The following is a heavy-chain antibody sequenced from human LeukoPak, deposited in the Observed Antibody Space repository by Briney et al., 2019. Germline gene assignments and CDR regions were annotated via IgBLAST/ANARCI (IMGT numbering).Heavy chain of an antibody. D-gene: IGHD2-21*02. J-gene: IGHJ4*02. Sequence: PGGSLRLSCAASGFTFSSYVMSWVRQAPGKGLEWVSYINHNAETIYYADSVKGRFTISGDNAKNVLYLQMNRLRDGDTAVYYCARDSDWAFDNWGQGTLVTVSS. V-gene: IGHV3-48*02. CDR1: GFTFSSYV. CDR3: ARDSDWAFDN. CDR2: INHNAETI.